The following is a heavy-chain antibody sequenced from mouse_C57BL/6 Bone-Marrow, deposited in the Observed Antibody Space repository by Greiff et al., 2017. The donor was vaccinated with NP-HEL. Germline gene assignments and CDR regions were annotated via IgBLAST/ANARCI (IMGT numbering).Heavy chain of an antibody. D-gene: IGHD1-1*01. Sequence: VQLQQSGAELARPGAPVKLSCKASGYTFTSYGISWVKQSTGQGLEWIGEIYPRSGNTYYNEQFKGKATLTADKSSSTAYMELRSLTSEDSAVYFCAREGLHGSSYFDYWGQGTTLTVSS. V-gene: IGHV1-81*01. CDR2: IYPRSGNT. CDR3: AREGLHGSSYFDY. J-gene: IGHJ2*01. CDR1: GYTFTSYG.